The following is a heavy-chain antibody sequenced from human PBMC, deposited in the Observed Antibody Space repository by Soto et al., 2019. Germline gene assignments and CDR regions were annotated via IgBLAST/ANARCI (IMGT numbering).Heavy chain of an antibody. J-gene: IGHJ1*01. CDR3: ARVGCSSTSCYFRGGYFQH. V-gene: IGHV3-21*01. D-gene: IGHD2-2*01. CDR1: GFTFSSYS. Sequence: EVQLVESGGGLVKPGGSLRLSCAASGFTFSSYSMNWVRQAPGKGLESVSSISSSSSYIYYADSVKGRFTISRDNAKNSLYLQMNSLRAEDTAVYYCARVGCSSTSCYFRGGYFQHWGQSTLVTVSS. CDR2: ISSSSSYI.